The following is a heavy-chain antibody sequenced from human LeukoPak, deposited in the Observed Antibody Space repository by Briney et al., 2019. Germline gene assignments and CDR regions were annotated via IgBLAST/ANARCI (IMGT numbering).Heavy chain of an antibody. D-gene: IGHD3-22*01. V-gene: IGHV1-8*03. CDR3: AREDYYDSGSSDY. CDR2: MNPNSGNT. CDR1: GYTFTSYD. Sequence: ASVKVSCKASGYTFTSYDINWVRQATGQGLEWMGWMNPNSGNTAYAQKFQGRVTITRNTSISTAYMELSSLRSEDTATYCCAREDYYDSGSSDYWGQGTLVTVSS. J-gene: IGHJ4*02.